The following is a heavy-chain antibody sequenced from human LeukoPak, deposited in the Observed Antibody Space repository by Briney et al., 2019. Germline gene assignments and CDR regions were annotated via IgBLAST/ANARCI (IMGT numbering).Heavy chain of an antibody. Sequence: SETLSLTCTVSGGSISSGGYYWSWIRQHPGKGLEWIGYIYYSGSTYYNPSLKSRVTISVDTSKNQFSLKLSSVTAADTAVYYCARDRADYGDYAGMDVWGQGTTVTASS. D-gene: IGHD4-17*01. CDR1: GGSISSGGYY. CDR2: IYYSGST. V-gene: IGHV4-31*03. CDR3: ARDRADYGDYAGMDV. J-gene: IGHJ6*02.